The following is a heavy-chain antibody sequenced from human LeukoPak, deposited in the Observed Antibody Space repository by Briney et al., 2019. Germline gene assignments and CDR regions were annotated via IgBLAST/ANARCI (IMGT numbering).Heavy chain of an antibody. CDR3: ARIPRAFDWSSPFDY. Sequence: ASVKVSCTASGYTFTSYDISWVRQAPGQGLEWMGWISAYNGNTNYAQKLQGRVTMTTDTSTSTAYMELRSLRYDDTAVYYCARIPRAFDWSSPFDYWGQGTLVTVSS. V-gene: IGHV1-18*04. J-gene: IGHJ4*02. D-gene: IGHD3-9*01. CDR2: ISAYNGNT. CDR1: GYTFTSYD.